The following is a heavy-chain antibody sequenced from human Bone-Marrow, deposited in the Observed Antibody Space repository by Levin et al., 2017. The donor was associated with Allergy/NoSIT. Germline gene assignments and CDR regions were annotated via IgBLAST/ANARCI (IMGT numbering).Heavy chain of an antibody. CDR1: GFTVSSNY. CDR2: IYSGGST. V-gene: IGHV3-66*01. CDR3: AADRAYCSNTTCYLPDAFDI. J-gene: IGHJ3*02. D-gene: IGHD2-2*01. Sequence: GESLKISCVASGFTVSSNYMNWVRQAPGKGLEWVSAIYSGGSTYYVDSVKGGFTISRDNPSNTLYLQPSSLSAEDTAVYYCAADRAYCSNTTCYLPDAFDIWGQGTMVTVSS.